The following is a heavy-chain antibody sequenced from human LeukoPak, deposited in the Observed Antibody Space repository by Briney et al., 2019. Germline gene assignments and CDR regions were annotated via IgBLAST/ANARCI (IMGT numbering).Heavy chain of an antibody. CDR3: ARVAPIYDYCSGGSCYTAYYYYYMDV. V-gene: IGHV1-2*02. J-gene: IGHJ6*03. D-gene: IGHD2-15*01. Sequence: ASVKVSCKASGDTFTGYYIHWVRQAPGQGLEWMGWINPNSGGTNYAQKFQGRVTMTRDTSISTAYMELSRLRSDDTAVYYCARVAPIYDYCSGGSCYTAYYYYYMDVWGKGTTVTVSS. CDR1: GDTFTGYY. CDR2: INPNSGGT.